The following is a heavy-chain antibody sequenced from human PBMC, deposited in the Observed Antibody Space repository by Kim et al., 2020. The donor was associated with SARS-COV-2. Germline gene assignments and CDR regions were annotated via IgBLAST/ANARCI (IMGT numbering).Heavy chain of an antibody. CDR3: ARDYSSSWYDWLDP. Sequence: SETLSLTCTVYGGYISSGGYYWRWIRQHPGKGLEWIGYIYYSGSTYYNPSLKSRVTISVDTSKNQFSLKLSSVTAADTAVYYCARDYSSSWYDWLDPWGQGSLVTVSS. CDR1: GGYISSGGYY. CDR2: IYYSGST. J-gene: IGHJ5*02. V-gene: IGHV4-31*03. D-gene: IGHD6-13*01.